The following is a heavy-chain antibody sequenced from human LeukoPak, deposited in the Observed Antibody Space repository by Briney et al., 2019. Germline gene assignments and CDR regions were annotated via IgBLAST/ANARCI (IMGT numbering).Heavy chain of an antibody. D-gene: IGHD4-17*01. CDR3: AATVTTGIIDY. Sequence: SETLSLTCAVSGGSISSSNWWSWVRQPPGKGLEWIGEIYHSGSTNYNPPLKSRVTISVDKSKNQFSLKLSSVTAADTAVYYCAATVTTGIIDYWGQGTLVTVSS. CDR2: IYHSGST. V-gene: IGHV4-4*02. J-gene: IGHJ4*02. CDR1: GGSISSSNW.